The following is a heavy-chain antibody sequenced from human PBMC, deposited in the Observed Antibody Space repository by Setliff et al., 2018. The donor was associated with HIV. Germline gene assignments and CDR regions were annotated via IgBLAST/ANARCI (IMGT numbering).Heavy chain of an antibody. J-gene: IGHJ6*02. CDR2: ISAYNGNT. Sequence: ASVKVSCKASGYTFTDYYLNWVRQAPGQGLEWMGWISAYNGNTNYAQKLQGRVTMTTDTSTSTAYMELSSLRSEDTAVYYCARTYYNFWSGDYYYYGMDVWGQGTPVTVSS. V-gene: IGHV1-18*04. CDR3: ARTYYNFWSGDYYYYGMDV. D-gene: IGHD3-3*01. CDR1: GYTFTDYY.